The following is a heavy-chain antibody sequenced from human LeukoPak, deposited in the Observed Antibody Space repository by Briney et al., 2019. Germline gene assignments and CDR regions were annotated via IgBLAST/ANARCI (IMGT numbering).Heavy chain of an antibody. Sequence: GGSLRLSCAASGFTFSSYGMHWVRQAPGKGLEWVAVIWYDGSNKYYADSVKGRLTISRDNSKNTLYLQMNSLRAEDTAVYYCARVATVTTFPDAFDIWGQGTMVTVSS. V-gene: IGHV3-33*01. J-gene: IGHJ3*02. CDR3: ARVATVTTFPDAFDI. D-gene: IGHD4-17*01. CDR1: GFTFSSYG. CDR2: IWYDGSNK.